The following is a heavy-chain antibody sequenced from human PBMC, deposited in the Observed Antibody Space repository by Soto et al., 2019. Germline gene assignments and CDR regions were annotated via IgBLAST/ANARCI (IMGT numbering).Heavy chain of an antibody. CDR2: IIPIFGTA. D-gene: IGHD1-26*01. CDR3: ARDRIPWYSGSYYRADY. CDR1: GGTFSSYA. J-gene: IGHJ4*02. Sequence: SVKVSCKASGGTFSSYAISWVRQAPGQGLEWMGGIIPIFGTANYAQKFQGRVTVTADESTSTAYMELSSLRSEDTAVYYCARDRIPWYSGSYYRADYWGQGTLVTVSS. V-gene: IGHV1-69*13.